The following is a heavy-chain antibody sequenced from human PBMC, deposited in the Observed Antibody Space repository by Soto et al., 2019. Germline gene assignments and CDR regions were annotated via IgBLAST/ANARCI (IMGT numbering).Heavy chain of an antibody. CDR3: ARGVGAYYFDY. J-gene: IGHJ4*02. D-gene: IGHD1-26*01. CDR2: IIPIFGTT. Sequence: QVQLVQSGAEVTKPGSSVKVSCKASGGTFSTYAITWVRQAPGQGLEWLGGIIPIFGTTDYARKFQGRVTIAAAESTSTAFIDLSSLTSEDTAVYYCARGVGAYYFDYWGQGTLVTVSS. CDR1: GGTFSTYA. V-gene: IGHV1-69*01.